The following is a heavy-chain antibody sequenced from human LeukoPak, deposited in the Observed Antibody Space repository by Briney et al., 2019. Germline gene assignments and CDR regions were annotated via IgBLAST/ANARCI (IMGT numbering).Heavy chain of an antibody. CDR3: ARDFSARPSAQRLLASDV. Sequence: GASVKVSCKASGYTFTSYGISWVRQAPGQGLEWMGWISAYNGNTNYAQKLQGRVTMTTDTSTSTAYMELRSLRSDDTAVYYCARDFSARPSAQRLLASDVWGKGTTVTVSS. V-gene: IGHV1-18*01. D-gene: IGHD6-6*01. CDR1: GYTFTSYG. J-gene: IGHJ6*04. CDR2: ISAYNGNT.